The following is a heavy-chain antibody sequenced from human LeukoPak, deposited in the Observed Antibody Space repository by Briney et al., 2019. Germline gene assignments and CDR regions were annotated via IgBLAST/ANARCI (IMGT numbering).Heavy chain of an antibody. J-gene: IGHJ4*02. V-gene: IGHV3-23*01. Sequence: GALRLSCAASGFTFSSYAMSWVRQAPGKGLEWVSAISGSGGSTYYADSVKGRFTISRDNSKNTLYLQMNSLRAEDTAVYYCAKDLGEIVVVINFDYWGQGTLVTVSS. CDR3: AKDLGEIVVVINFDY. CDR2: ISGSGGST. D-gene: IGHD3-22*01. CDR1: GFTFSSYA.